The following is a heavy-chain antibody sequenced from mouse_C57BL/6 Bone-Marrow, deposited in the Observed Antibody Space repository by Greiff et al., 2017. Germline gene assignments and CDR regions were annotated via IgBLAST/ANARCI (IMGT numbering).Heavy chain of an antibody. CDR1: GYTFTSYW. CDR2: IHPNSGST. D-gene: IGHD4-1*01. J-gene: IGHJ2*01. V-gene: IGHV1-64*01. Sequence: VQLQQPGAELVKPGASVKLSCKASGYTFTSYWMHWVKQRPGQGLEWIGMIHPNSGSTNYNAKFKSKATLTVDKSSSTAYMQLSSLTSEDSAVYYCARSWDAFFDYWGQGPTLTVSS. CDR3: ARSWDAFFDY.